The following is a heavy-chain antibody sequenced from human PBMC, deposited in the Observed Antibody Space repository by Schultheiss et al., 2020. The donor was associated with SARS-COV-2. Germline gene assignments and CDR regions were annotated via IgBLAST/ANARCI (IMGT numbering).Heavy chain of an antibody. V-gene: IGHV3-30-3*01. CDR1: GFTFSSYA. J-gene: IGHJ5*02. CDR3: VRDRSWWTPYNCFDL. D-gene: IGHD2-15*01. CDR2: IAYDGSSK. Sequence: GGSLRLSCAASGFTFSSYAMHWVRQAPGKGLEWVAVIAYDGSSKNFADSVQGRFTISRDNANNSLYLQMHSLRAEDTAVYYCVRDRSWWTPYNCFDLWGRGTLVTVSS.